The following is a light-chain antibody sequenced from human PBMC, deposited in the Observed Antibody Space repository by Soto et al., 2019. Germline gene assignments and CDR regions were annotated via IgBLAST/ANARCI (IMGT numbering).Light chain of an antibody. CDR3: QQYNSYGT. CDR1: QSIGIS. V-gene: IGKV1-5*01. Sequence: DIQMTQSPSTLSASVGDRVTITCRASQSIGISLAWYQQKPGKGPKLLIYDASPLESGVPSRFSGSGFGTEFALTISSRQPDDFATFYCQQYNSYGTFGQGTKLEIK. J-gene: IGKJ2*01. CDR2: DAS.